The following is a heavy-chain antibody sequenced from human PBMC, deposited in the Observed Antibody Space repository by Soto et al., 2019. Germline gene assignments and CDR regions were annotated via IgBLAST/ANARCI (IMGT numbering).Heavy chain of an antibody. Sequence: ASVKVSCKASGYTFTSYDINWVRQATGQGLEWMGWMNPNSGNTGYAQKFQGRVTMTRNTSISTAYMEMSSLRSEDTDVHYCSRFIEPPSPVPCCDYALFSYYGMDVWGQGTTVTVFS. V-gene: IGHV1-8*01. D-gene: IGHD4-17*01. CDR1: GYTFTSYD. J-gene: IGHJ6*02. CDR3: SRFIEPPSPVPCCDYALFSYYGMDV. CDR2: MNPNSGNT.